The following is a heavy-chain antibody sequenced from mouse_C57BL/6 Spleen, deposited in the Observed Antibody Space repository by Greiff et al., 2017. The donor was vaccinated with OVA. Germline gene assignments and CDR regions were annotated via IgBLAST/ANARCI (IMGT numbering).Heavy chain of an antibody. CDR3: ARGSPYSNPFAY. V-gene: IGHV1-64*01. CDR1: GYTFTSYW. D-gene: IGHD2-5*01. Sequence: QVQLQQPGAELVKPGASVKLSCKASGYTFTSYWMHWVKQRPGQGLEWIGMIHPNSGSTNYNEKFKSKATLTVDKSSSAAYMQLSSLTSEDSAVYYCARGSPYSNPFAYWGQGTLVTVSA. CDR2: IHPNSGST. J-gene: IGHJ3*01.